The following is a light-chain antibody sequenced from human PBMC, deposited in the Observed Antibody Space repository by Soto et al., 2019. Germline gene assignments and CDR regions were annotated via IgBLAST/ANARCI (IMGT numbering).Light chain of an antibody. V-gene: IGLV1-44*01. J-gene: IGLJ3*02. CDR1: SSNIGSNT. Sequence: QSVLTQPPSASGTPGQRVTISCSGSSSNIGSNTVSWYQQLPGTAPKLLIYSNNQRPSGVPDRFSGSKSGTSASLAISGRQSEDEADYYCAAWDDSLNGWVFGGGTKVTVL. CDR3: AAWDDSLNGWV. CDR2: SNN.